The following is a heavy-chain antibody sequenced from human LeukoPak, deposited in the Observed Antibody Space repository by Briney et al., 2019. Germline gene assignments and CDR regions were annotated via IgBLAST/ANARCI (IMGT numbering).Heavy chain of an antibody. CDR3: EKDSHLDV. J-gene: IGHJ6*02. CDR2: IHSTGNS. CDR1: GGSISGTDLY. V-gene: IGHV4-39*01. Sequence: SETLSLTCTVSGGSISGTDLYWGWIRQLPGKGLEWIGNIHSTGNSFCNPSLKSRVTISIDTSKNQFSLKLSSVTAADTAVYYCEKDSHLDVWGHGTTVTVSS. D-gene: IGHD2-15*01.